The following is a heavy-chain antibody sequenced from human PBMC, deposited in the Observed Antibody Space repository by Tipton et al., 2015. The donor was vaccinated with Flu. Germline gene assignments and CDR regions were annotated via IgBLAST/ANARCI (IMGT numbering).Heavy chain of an antibody. CDR3: ARLSFYDVDLKNFYFED. CDR2: LSYSGNT. Sequence: TLSLTCTVSGGSVNSYFWSWIRQPPGKGLEWIGGLSYSGNTYYNPSLRSRVVISVDTSKNRFSLKLTSVTAADTAVYYCARLSFYDVDLKNFYFEDWGQGTLVTVSS. D-gene: IGHD3-10*02. CDR1: GGSVNSYF. J-gene: IGHJ4*02. V-gene: IGHV4-59*05.